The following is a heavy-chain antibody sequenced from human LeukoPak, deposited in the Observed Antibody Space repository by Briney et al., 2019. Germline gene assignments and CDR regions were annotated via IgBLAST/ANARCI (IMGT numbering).Heavy chain of an antibody. J-gene: IGHJ1*01. CDR1: GYTFTSYA. Sequence: ASVKVSCKASGYTFTSYAMHWVRQAPGQRLEWMGWINAGNGNTKYSQKFQGRVTITADESVSTAYMELSSLRSEDTAVYYCARDSSDIRSLIAHWGQGTLVTVSS. V-gene: IGHV1-3*01. D-gene: IGHD2-15*01. CDR3: ARDSSDIRSLIAH. CDR2: INAGNGNT.